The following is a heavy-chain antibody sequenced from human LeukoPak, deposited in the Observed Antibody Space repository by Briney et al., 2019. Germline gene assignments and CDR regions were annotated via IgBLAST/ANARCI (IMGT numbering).Heavy chain of an antibody. Sequence: EALSLTCTVSGGSISSGGYYWSWIRQPPGKGLEWIGYIYYSGSTNYNPSLKSRVTISVVTSKNQFSLKVSSVTAADTAVYYCARDRNRYYYDSSGSDAFDIWGQGTMVTVSS. CDR3: ARDRNRYYYDSSGSDAFDI. CDR1: GGSISSGGYY. J-gene: IGHJ3*02. D-gene: IGHD3-22*01. CDR2: IYYSGST. V-gene: IGHV4-61*08.